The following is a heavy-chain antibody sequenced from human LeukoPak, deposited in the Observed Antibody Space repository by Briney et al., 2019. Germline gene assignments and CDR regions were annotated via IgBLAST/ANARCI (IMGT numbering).Heavy chain of an antibody. V-gene: IGHV1-46*01. CDR1: GYTFTSYY. D-gene: IGHD5-12*01. CDR2: INPSGGTT. Sequence: ASVKVSCKASGYTFTSYYMHWVRQAPGQGLEWVGIINPSGGTTSHAQKFQGRITMTRDTSTSTVYMELSSLRSEDTAVYYCARVSGYNCGFDYWGQGTVVTVSS. J-gene: IGHJ4*02. CDR3: ARVSGYNCGFDY.